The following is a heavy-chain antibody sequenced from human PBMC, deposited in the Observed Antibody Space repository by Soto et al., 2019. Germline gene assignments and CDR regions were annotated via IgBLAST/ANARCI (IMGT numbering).Heavy chain of an antibody. CDR2: IYPSDSDT. CDR3: ARGGVSTRTFYY. CDR1: EYNFAGYW. V-gene: IGHV5-51*01. D-gene: IGHD1-1*01. J-gene: IGHJ4*02. Sequence: GESLKISCKGSEYNFAGYWIAWVRQMPGKGLELMGIIYPSDSDTRYRPSFQGQVTISADKSISSAYLQWSSLRASGTAMYYCARGGVSTRTFYYWGKGTQVTVS.